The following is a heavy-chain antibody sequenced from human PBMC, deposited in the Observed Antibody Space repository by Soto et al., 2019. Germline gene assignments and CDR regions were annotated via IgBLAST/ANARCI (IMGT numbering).Heavy chain of an antibody. J-gene: IGHJ5*02. D-gene: IGHD6-19*01. V-gene: IGHV3-23*01. CDR2: ISGSGGST. CDR1: GFTFSSYG. Sequence: GGSLRLSCAASGFTFSSYGMHWVRQAPGKGLEWVAVISGSGGSTYYADSVKGRFTISRDNSKNTLYLQMNSLRAEDTAVYYCANPYSSGRPWGQGTLVTVSS. CDR3: ANPYSSGRP.